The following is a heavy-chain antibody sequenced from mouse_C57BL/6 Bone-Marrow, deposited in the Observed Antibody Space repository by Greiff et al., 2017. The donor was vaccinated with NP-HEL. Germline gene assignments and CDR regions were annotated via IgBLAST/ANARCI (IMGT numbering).Heavy chain of an antibody. CDR3: ARRSAYNWYFDV. CDR1: GYTFTDYN. J-gene: IGHJ1*03. D-gene: IGHD2-10*01. CDR2: INPNNGGT. Sequence: VQLQQSGPELVKPGASVKMSCKASGYTFTDYNMHWVKQSHGKSLEWIGYINPNNGGTSYNQKFKGKVTLTVNKSSSTAYMELRSLTSEDSAVYYCARRSAYNWYFDVWGTGTTVTVSS. V-gene: IGHV1-22*01.